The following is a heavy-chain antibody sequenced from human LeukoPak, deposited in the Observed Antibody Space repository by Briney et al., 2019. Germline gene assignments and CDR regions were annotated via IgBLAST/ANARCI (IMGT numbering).Heavy chain of an antibody. CDR1: GFAFSSYE. CDR2: ISSSGSTI. D-gene: IGHD5-18*01. CDR3: ARVNEVTDAFDI. V-gene: IGHV3-48*03. J-gene: IGHJ3*02. Sequence: PGGSLRLSCAASGFAFSSYEMNWVRQAPGKGLEWVSYISSSGSTIYYADSVKGRFTISRDNAKNSLYLQMNSLRAEDTAVYYCARVNEVTDAFDIWGQGTMVTVSS.